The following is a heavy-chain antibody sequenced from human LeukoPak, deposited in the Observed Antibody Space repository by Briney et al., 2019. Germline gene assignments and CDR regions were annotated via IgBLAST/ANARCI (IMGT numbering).Heavy chain of an antibody. V-gene: IGHV4-59*01. CDR2: LYPSGST. D-gene: IGHD1-26*01. Sequence: PSETLSLTCSVSGGSINSGYWSWIRQPPGQGLEWIGLLYPSGSTNYNPSLKSRVTISVDTSRTQFSLKLSSMTAADTAVYYCAGGHYPLEYWGQGTLVTVSS. CDR1: GGSINSGY. J-gene: IGHJ4*02. CDR3: AGGHYPLEY.